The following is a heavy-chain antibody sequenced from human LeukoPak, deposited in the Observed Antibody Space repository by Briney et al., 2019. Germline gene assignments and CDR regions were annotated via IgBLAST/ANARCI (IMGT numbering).Heavy chain of an antibody. D-gene: IGHD6-13*01. Sequence: ASVKVSCKASGYTFTSYVMHWVRQAPGQSLEWMGWINAGNGNTKYSQEFQGRVTITRDTSASTAYMELSSLRSEDMAVYYCARGIAAAGYYYFYMGVWGKGTTVTVSS. CDR1: GYTFTSYV. CDR2: INAGNGNT. J-gene: IGHJ6*03. V-gene: IGHV1-3*03. CDR3: ARGIAAAGYYYFYMGV.